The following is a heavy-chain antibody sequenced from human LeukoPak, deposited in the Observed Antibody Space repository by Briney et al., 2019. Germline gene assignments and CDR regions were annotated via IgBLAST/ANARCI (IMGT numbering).Heavy chain of an antibody. CDR1: GFTFSSYS. CDR3: ARDEIFGAVWRDCDC. Sequence: GGSLRLSCAASGFTFSSYSMNWVRQAPGKGLEWVSSISSSSSYIYYADSVKGRFTISRDNAKNSLYLQMNSLRAEDMAVYYCARDEIFGAVWRDCDCWGQGTLVTVSS. J-gene: IGHJ4*02. V-gene: IGHV3-21*01. CDR2: ISSSSSYI. D-gene: IGHD3-3*01.